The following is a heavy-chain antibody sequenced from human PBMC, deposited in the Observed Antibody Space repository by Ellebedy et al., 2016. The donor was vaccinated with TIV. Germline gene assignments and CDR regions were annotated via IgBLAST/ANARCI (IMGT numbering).Heavy chain of an antibody. D-gene: IGHD3-9*01. CDR3: ARVMAYYDILTGFDWFDP. V-gene: IGHV3-66*01. CDR2: IYSGGST. Sequence: PGGSLRLSCAASGFTVSSNYMSWVRQAPGKGLEWVSVIYSGGSTYYADSVKGRFTISRDNSKNTLYLQMNSLRAEDTAVYYCARVMAYYDILTGFDWFDPWGQGTLVTVSS. CDR1: GFTVSSNY. J-gene: IGHJ5*02.